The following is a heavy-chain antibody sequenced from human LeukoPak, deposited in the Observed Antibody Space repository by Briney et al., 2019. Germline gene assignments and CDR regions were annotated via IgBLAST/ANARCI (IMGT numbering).Heavy chain of an antibody. CDR3: TGIDYGDPYYFDY. V-gene: IGHV3-15*01. Sequence: GGSLRLSCAASGFTFSNAWMSWVRQAPGKGLGWVGRIKSKTDGGTTDYAAPVKGRFTISRDDSKNTLYLQMNSLKTEDTAVYYCTGIDYGDPYYFDYWGQGTLVTVSS. D-gene: IGHD4-17*01. CDR2: IKSKTDGGTT. CDR1: GFTFSNAW. J-gene: IGHJ4*02.